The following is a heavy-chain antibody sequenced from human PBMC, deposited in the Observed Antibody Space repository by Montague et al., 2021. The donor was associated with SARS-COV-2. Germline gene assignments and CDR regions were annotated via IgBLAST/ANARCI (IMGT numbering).Heavy chain of an antibody. Sequence: SETLSLTCTVSGGSFKNYYWSWIRQPPGKGLEWIGYVHHDGSSGSANYNPSVWSRVTISVDTSKKQFSLHLSSVTPADTAVYFCARVFDNSGYALGYWGQGTQVTVSS. CDR3: ARVFDNSGYALGY. CDR1: GGSFKNYY. J-gene: IGHJ4*02. D-gene: IGHD5-12*01. V-gene: IGHV4-59*01. CDR2: VHHDGSSGSA.